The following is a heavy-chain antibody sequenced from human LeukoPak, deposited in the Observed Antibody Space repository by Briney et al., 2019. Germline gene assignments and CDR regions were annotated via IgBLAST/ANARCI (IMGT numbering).Heavy chain of an antibody. CDR1: GYSISSGYY. J-gene: IGHJ4*02. D-gene: IGHD4/OR15-4a*01. V-gene: IGHV4-38-2*01. Sequence: SETLSLTCAVSGYSISSGYYGGWIRQRPGQGVGWIGSIYHSGRTYYNPSVKSRFTISVDTSKNQVSLKLSSVTAADTAVYYCARRQVGAPFDYWGQGTLVTVSS. CDR3: ARRQVGAPFDY. CDR2: IYHSGRT.